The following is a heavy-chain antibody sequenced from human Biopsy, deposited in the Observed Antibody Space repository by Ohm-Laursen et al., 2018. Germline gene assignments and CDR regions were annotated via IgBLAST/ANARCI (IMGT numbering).Heavy chain of an antibody. CDR3: ARGPYGDNAGAFDV. Sequence: TLSLTCAVDGGSFSGYDWTWMPQPPGKGLVGVGEFSHTGTTIYNPSLKSGLTITVDKSKNHFSLRLTSGTAADTATYFCARGPYGDNAGAFDVWGQGTVVTVSS. J-gene: IGHJ3*01. V-gene: IGHV4-34*01. CDR1: GGSFSGYD. CDR2: FSHTGTT. D-gene: IGHD4/OR15-4a*01.